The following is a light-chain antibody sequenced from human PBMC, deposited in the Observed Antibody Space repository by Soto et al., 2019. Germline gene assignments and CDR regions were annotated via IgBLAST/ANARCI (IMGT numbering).Light chain of an antibody. Sequence: EIVLTQSPGTLSFSPGARATLSCRASQSVASSFIAWFQQKPGQPPRLLIYTASIRAPGIPDRFTASGSGTDFTLTISRLEPEDCAVYYFHKYGPSPLTFGGGTKVEI. V-gene: IGKV3-20*01. CDR2: TAS. CDR3: HKYGPSPLT. CDR1: QSVASSF. J-gene: IGKJ4*01.